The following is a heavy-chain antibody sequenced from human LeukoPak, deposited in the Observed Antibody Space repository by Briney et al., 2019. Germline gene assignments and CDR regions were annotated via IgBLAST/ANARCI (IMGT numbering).Heavy chain of an antibody. CDR1: GGSIISSIYY. CDR2: IFYSGST. V-gene: IGHV4-61*05. CDR3: ASSPAINYFHY. J-gene: IGHJ4*02. D-gene: IGHD2-2*01. Sequence: PSETLSLTCTVSGGSIISSIYYWSWIRQPPGKGLEWIGCIFYSGSTNYNPSLKSRVTISVDTSKNQFSLKLSSVTAADTAVYYCASSPAINYFHYWGQGSLVTVSS.